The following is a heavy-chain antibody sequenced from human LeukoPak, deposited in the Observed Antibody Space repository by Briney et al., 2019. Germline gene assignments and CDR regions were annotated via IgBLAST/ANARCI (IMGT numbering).Heavy chain of an antibody. CDR3: AREGTSIAAAGNWFDP. CDR1: GGSISSSSYY. J-gene: IGHJ5*02. Sequence: SETLSLTCTVSGGSISSSSYYWGWIRQPPGKGLEWIGSIYYSGSTYYNPSLKSRVTISVDTSKNQLSLKLSSVTAADTAVYYCAREGTSIAAAGNWFDPWGQGTLVTVSS. CDR2: IYYSGST. V-gene: IGHV4-39*07. D-gene: IGHD6-13*01.